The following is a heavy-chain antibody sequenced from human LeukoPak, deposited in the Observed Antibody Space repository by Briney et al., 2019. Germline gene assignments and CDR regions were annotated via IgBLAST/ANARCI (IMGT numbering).Heavy chain of an antibody. D-gene: IGHD6-13*01. J-gene: IGHJ5*02. CDR1: GGSFSGYY. CDR2: INHSGST. CDR3: ARHWPRVQKPPRFHAEAKFDP. Sequence: SETLSLTCAVYGGSFSGYYWSWIRQPPGKGLEWIGEINHSGSTNYNPSLKSRVTISVDTSKNQFSLKLSSVTAADTAVYYCARHWPRVQKPPRFHAEAKFDPWGQGTLVTVSS. V-gene: IGHV4-34*01.